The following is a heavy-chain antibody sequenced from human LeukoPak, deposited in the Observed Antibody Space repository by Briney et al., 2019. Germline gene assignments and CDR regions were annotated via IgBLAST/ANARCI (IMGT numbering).Heavy chain of an antibody. D-gene: IGHD4-17*01. V-gene: IGHV3-23*01. CDR2: ISGGGGST. CDR3: AKDLKLRPPDY. CDR1: GFTFSNYA. J-gene: IGHJ4*02. Sequence: GGSLRLSCVTSGFTFSNYAMSWVRQAPGKGLEWVSVISGGGGSTNYADSVKGRFTISRDNSKNTLYLQMNSLRAEDTAVYYCAKDLKLRPPDYWGQGTLVTVSS.